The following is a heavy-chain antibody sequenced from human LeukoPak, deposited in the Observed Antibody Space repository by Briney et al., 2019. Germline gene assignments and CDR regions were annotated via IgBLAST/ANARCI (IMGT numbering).Heavy chain of an antibody. Sequence: SETLSLTCAVSGGSISSSNWWSWIRQPPGKGLQWIGSINYSGNTYYNPSLKSRVTISVDTSKNQFSLKLSSVTAADTAVYYCASGYSYDLFDYWGQGTLVTVSS. CDR3: ASGYSYDLFDY. CDR2: INYSGNT. D-gene: IGHD5-18*01. J-gene: IGHJ4*02. CDR1: GGSISSSNW. V-gene: IGHV4-4*02.